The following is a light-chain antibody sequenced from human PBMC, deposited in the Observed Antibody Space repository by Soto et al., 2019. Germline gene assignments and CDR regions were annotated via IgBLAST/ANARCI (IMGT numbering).Light chain of an antibody. Sequence: QSVLTQPPSASGTPGQRVTISCSGSSSNIGSNTVNWYQQLPGTAPKLLIYSNNQRPSGVPDRFSGSKSGTSASLAISGLQSEDEVDYYCAAWDESLNGPVFGTGINFTVL. V-gene: IGLV1-44*01. CDR3: AAWDESLNGPV. J-gene: IGLJ1*01. CDR2: SNN. CDR1: SSNIGSNT.